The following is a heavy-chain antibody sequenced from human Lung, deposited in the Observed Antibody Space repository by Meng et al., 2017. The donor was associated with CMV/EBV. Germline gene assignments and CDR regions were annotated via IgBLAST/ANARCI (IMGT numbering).Heavy chain of an antibody. CDR3: VRDQWVQSRGGPHY. Sequence: ASVKVSXKTSEYTFTAFYIHWVRQAPGQGLEWVAWINPNSGATNYTPKFRGRVTVTRDTSITTAYLELSGLKSDDTAVYFCVRDQWVQSRGGPHYWGQGTVVTVSS. CDR2: INPNSGAT. D-gene: IGHD1-26*01. J-gene: IGHJ4*02. CDR1: EYTFTAFY. V-gene: IGHV1-2*02.